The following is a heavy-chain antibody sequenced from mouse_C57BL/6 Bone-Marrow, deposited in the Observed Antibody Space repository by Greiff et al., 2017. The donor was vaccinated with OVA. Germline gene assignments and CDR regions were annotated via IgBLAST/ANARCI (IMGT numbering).Heavy chain of an antibody. J-gene: IGHJ2*01. D-gene: IGHD3-2*02. CDR3: ACQTAQATPDY. Sequence: VQLQQSGPELVKPGASVKISCKASGYAFSSSWMNWVKQRPGKGLEWIGRIYPGDGDTNYNGKFKGKATLTADKSSSTAYMQLSSLTSEDSAVYFCACQTAQATPDYWGQGTTLTVSS. CDR1: GYAFSSSW. CDR2: IYPGDGDT. V-gene: IGHV1-82*01.